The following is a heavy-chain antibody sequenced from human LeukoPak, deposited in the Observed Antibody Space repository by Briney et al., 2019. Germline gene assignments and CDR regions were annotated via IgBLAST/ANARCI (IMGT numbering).Heavy chain of an antibody. CDR2: TYYRSKWYN. J-gene: IGHJ6*04. V-gene: IGHV6-1*01. Sequence: SQTLSLTCAISGDSVSSNSAAWNWIRQSPSRGLEWLGRTYYRSKWYNDHAVSVKSRITINPDTSKNQFSLQLNSVTPEDTAVYYCAREDRYYDFWSGYSGLARTHMDVWGKGTTVTVSS. D-gene: IGHD3-3*01. CDR3: AREDRYYDFWSGYSGLARTHMDV. CDR1: GDSVSSNSAA.